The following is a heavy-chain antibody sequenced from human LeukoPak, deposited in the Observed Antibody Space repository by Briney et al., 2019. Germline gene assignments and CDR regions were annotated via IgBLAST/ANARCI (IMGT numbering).Heavy chain of an antibody. Sequence: PGGSLRLSCTASGFTFGDYAMSWFRQAPGKGLEWVGFIRSKAYGGTTEYAATVKGRFIISRDDPKSSVYLQMNSLKTEDTAVYYCTREHSYYYDNSGSDYWGQGALVTVSS. CDR2: IRSKAYGGTT. D-gene: IGHD3-22*01. CDR3: TREHSYYYDNSGSDY. J-gene: IGHJ4*02. V-gene: IGHV3-49*03. CDR1: GFTFGDYA.